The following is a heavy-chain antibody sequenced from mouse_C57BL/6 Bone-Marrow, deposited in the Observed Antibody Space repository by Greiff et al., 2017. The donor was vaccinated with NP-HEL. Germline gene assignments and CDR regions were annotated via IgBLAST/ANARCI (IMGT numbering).Heavy chain of an antibody. CDR3: ARREHYYGSSYYWYFDV. CDR1: GFTFSDYG. CDR2: ISSGSSTI. Sequence: EVQGVESGGGLVKPGGSLKLSCAASGFTFSDYGMHWVRQAPEKGLEWVAYISSGSSTIYYADTVKGRFTISRDNAKNTLFLQMTSLRSEDTAMYYCARREHYYGSSYYWYFDVWGTGTTVTVSS. V-gene: IGHV5-17*01. J-gene: IGHJ1*03. D-gene: IGHD1-1*01.